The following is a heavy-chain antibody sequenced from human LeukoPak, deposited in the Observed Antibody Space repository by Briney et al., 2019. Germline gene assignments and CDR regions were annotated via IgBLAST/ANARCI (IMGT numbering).Heavy chain of an antibody. CDR1: GFDFSNYG. J-gene: IGHJ4*02. CDR2: ISSSSSYI. Sequence: PGGSLRLSCAASGFDFSNYGMHWVRQAPGKGLEWVSSISSSSSYIYYADSVKGRFTISRDNAKNSLYLQMNSLRAEDTAVYYCARDRYAAFDYWGQGTLVTVSS. CDR3: ARDRYAAFDY. D-gene: IGHD1-1*01. V-gene: IGHV3-21*01.